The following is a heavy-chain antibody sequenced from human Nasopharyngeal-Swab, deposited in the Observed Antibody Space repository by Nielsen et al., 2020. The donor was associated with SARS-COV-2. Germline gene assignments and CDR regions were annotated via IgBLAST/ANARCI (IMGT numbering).Heavy chain of an antibody. D-gene: IGHD2-8*01. Sequence: GESLKISCAASGFTFSSYAISWFRQAPGKGLEWVSAISGSGTTYYTDSVKGRFTISRDNSKNTLYLQMNSLRAEDTAVYYCAKGDTNGANDAFDIWGQGTMVTVSS. J-gene: IGHJ3*02. CDR2: ISGSGTT. CDR3: AKGDTNGANDAFDI. V-gene: IGHV3-23*01. CDR1: GFTFSSYA.